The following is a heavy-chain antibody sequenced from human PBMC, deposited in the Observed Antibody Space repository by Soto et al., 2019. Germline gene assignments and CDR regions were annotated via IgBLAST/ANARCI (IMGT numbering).Heavy chain of an antibody. CDR1: GGTFSSYA. Sequence: KVSCKASGGTFSSYAISWVRQAPGQGLEWMGGINPIFGTPHYAQKYQGRVTITADTFTNTAYMELTRLTSDDTAVYFCAREGRHFDYWGQGTLVTVSS. CDR2: INPIFGTP. CDR3: AREGRHFDY. V-gene: IGHV1-69*06. J-gene: IGHJ4*02.